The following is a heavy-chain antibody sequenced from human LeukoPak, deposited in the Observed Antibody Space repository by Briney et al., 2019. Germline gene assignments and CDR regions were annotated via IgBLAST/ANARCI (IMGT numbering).Heavy chain of an antibody. CDR1: GFTFSSYG. CDR3: AKDQLDIVVVVAATNPMGNYRMDV. Sequence: GRSLRLSCAASGFTFSSYGMHWVRQAPGKGLEWVAVISYDGSNKYYADSVKGRFTISRDNSKNTLYLQMNSLRAEDTAVYYCAKDQLDIVVVVAATNPMGNYRMDVWGKGTTVTVSS. J-gene: IGHJ6*04. V-gene: IGHV3-30*18. D-gene: IGHD2-15*01. CDR2: ISYDGSNK.